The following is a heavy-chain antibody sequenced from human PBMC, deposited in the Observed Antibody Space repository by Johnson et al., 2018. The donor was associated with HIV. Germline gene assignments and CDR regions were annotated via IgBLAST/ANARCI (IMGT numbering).Heavy chain of an antibody. CDR3: ARSPVWLRVFDI. V-gene: IGHV3-53*01. J-gene: IGHJ3*02. Sequence: VQLVESGGGLIQPGGSLRLSCAASGFTVSSNYMSWVRQAPGKGLEWVSVIYSGGSTYYADSVKGRFTISRDNAKNSLYLQMNNLRAEDTAVYYCARSPVWLRVFDIWGQGTMVTVSS. CDR1: GFTVSSNY. CDR2: IYSGGST. D-gene: IGHD5-24*01.